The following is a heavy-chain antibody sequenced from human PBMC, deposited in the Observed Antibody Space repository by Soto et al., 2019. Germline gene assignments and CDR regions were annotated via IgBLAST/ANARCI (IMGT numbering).Heavy chain of an antibody. V-gene: IGHV5-51*01. CDR1: VYIFTNYW. CDR3: ARLANTFDFDN. J-gene: IGHJ4*01. Sequence: GESLKISCQGSVYIFTNYWIGWLRQMPGKGLEWMGIIYPGDSDTRYSPSFQCQVTISADKSISTAYLQWSSLKASDTAIYYCARLANTFDFDNWGHGTLVTVSS. CDR2: IYPGDSDT.